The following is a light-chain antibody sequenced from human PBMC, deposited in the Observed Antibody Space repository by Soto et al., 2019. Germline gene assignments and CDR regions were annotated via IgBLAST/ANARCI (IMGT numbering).Light chain of an antibody. Sequence: QSALTQPASVSGTPGQSITVSCIGTSSDIGRYNYVSWYQQHPGRAPKLIIRDVSSRPSGVSTRFSGSKSGNSASLTISGLQVEDEAYYFCSSYASSNAQLFGGGTKVTVL. CDR2: DVS. CDR3: SSYASSNAQL. J-gene: IGLJ2*01. V-gene: IGLV2-14*03. CDR1: SSDIGRYNY.